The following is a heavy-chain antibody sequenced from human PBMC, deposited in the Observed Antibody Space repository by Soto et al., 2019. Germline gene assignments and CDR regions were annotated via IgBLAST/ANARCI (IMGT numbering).Heavy chain of an antibody. CDR1: GSTFSNAW. Sequence: GSLRLSCAASGSTFSNAWMSWVRQAPGKGLEWVGRIKSKTDGGTTDYAAPVKGRFTISRDNSKNTLYLQMNSLRAEDTAVYYCARDFLPYPLAGRNWFDPWGQGTLVTVSS. CDR3: ARDFLPYPLAGRNWFDP. V-gene: IGHV3-15*01. CDR2: IKSKTDGGTT. J-gene: IGHJ5*02. D-gene: IGHD3-3*02.